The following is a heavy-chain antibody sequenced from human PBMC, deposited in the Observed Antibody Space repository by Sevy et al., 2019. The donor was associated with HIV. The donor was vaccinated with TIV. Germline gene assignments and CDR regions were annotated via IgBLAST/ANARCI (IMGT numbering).Heavy chain of an antibody. CDR3: ARFLSTSYYYYSAMDV. CDR1: GYTFTSYD. D-gene: IGHD2-2*01. V-gene: IGHV1-8*01. CDR2: MNPNSGNT. J-gene: IGHJ6*02. Sequence: ASVKVSCKASGYTFTSYDINWVRQATGQGLEWMGWMNPNSGNTGYAQKFQGRVTMTRNTSIRTAYMELSSLRSEDTAVYYCARFLSTSYYYYSAMDVWGQRTTVTVSS.